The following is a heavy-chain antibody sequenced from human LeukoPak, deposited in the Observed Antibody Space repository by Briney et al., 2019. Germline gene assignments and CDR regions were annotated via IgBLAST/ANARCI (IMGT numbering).Heavy chain of an antibody. V-gene: IGHV4-61*02. CDR2: IYTSGST. CDR1: GGSISSGSYY. CDR3: ARELSGVVNWFDP. Sequence: SQTLSLTCTVSGGSISSGSYYWSWIRQPAGKGLEWIGRIYTSGSTNYNPSLKSRVTISVDTSKNQFSLKLSSVTAADTAVYYCARELSGVVNWFDPWGQGTLVTVSS. D-gene: IGHD3-3*01. J-gene: IGHJ5*02.